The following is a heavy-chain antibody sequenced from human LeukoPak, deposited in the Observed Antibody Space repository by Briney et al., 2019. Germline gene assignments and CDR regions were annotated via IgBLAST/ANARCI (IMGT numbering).Heavy chain of an antibody. Sequence: GGSLRLSCGASGFNFSSHIISWVRQAPGKGLEWVANINQDGSEKYYVDSVKGRFTISRDNAKNSLFLQMNSLRVEDTALYFCVRRDTSGWYYFDYWGQGTLVTVSS. CDR3: VRRDTSGWYYFDY. D-gene: IGHD6-19*01. CDR1: GFNFSSHI. CDR2: INQDGSEK. V-gene: IGHV3-7*01. J-gene: IGHJ4*02.